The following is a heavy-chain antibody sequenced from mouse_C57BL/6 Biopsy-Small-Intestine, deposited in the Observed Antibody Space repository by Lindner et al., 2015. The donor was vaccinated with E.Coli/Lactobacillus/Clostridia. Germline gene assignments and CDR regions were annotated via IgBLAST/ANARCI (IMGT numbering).Heavy chain of an antibody. CDR2: ISSGSSTI. CDR3: AIRYPFAY. J-gene: IGHJ3*01. Sequence: VQLQESGGGLVKPGGSLKLSCAASGFTFSDYGMHWVRQAPEKGLEWVAYISSGSSTIYYADTVKGRFTISRDNAKNTLFLQMTSLRSEDTAMYYCAIRYPFAYWGQGTLVTVSA. CDR1: GFTFSDYG. D-gene: IGHD1-1*01. V-gene: IGHV5-17*01.